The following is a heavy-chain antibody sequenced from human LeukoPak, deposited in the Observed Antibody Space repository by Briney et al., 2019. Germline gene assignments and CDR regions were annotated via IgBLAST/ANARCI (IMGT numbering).Heavy chain of an antibody. CDR3: ARKFNGYSSSWNFDY. J-gene: IGHJ4*02. CDR1: GFTFSSYE. CDR2: ISSSGSTI. Sequence: GGSLRLSCAASGFTFSSYEMNWVRQAPGQGLEWVSYISSSGSTIYYADSVKGRFTISRDNAKNSLYLQMNSLRAEDTAVYYCARKFNGYSSSWNFDYWGQGTLVTVSS. V-gene: IGHV3-48*03. D-gene: IGHD6-13*01.